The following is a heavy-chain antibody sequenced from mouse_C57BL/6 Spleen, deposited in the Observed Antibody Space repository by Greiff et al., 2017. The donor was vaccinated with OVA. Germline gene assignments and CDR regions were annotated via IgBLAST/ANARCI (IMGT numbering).Heavy chain of an antibody. CDR1: GFTFTDYY. V-gene: IGHV7-3*01. CDR2: IRNKANGYTT. J-gene: IGHJ3*01. Sequence: EVKVEESGGGLVQPGGSLSLSCAASGFTFTDYYMSWVRQPPGKALEWLGFIRNKANGYTTEYSASVKGRFTISRDNSQSILYLQMNALIAEDSATYYCARPFYYGYDGFAYWGQGTLVTVSA. D-gene: IGHD2-2*01. CDR3: ARPFYYGYDGFAY.